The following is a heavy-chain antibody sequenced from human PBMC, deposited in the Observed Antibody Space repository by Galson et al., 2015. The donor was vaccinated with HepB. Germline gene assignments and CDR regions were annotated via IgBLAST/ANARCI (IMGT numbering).Heavy chain of an antibody. J-gene: IGHJ6*02. V-gene: IGHV3-30*04. CDR3: AKGNIVGAYYGMDV. CDR2: ISYDGSNK. CDR1: GFTFSSYA. D-gene: IGHD1-26*01. Sequence: SLRLSCAASGFTFSSYAMHWVRQAPGKGLEWVAVISYDGSNKFYADSVKGRVTISRDNSKNTLYLQRNSLRTEDTALYHCAKGNIVGAYYGMDVWGQGTTVTVSS.